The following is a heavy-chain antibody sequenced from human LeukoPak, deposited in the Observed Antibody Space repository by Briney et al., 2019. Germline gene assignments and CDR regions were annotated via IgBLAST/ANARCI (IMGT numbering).Heavy chain of an antibody. CDR3: AKKDYYYMDV. CDR1: GGSISSYY. V-gene: IGHV4-59*12. Sequence: PSETLSLTCTVSGGSISSYYWSWIRQPPGKGLEWIGYIYYSGSTSYNPSLKSRVTISVDTSKKQFSLKLRSVTAADTAVYYCAKKDYYYMDVWGKGTTVTVSS. J-gene: IGHJ6*03. CDR2: IYYSGST.